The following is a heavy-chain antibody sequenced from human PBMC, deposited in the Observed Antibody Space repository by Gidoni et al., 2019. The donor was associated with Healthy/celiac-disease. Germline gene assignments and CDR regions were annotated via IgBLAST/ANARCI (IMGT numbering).Heavy chain of an antibody. CDR1: GFPSSSYA. V-gene: IGHV3-23*04. D-gene: IGHD1-26*01. J-gene: IGHJ5*02. CDR3: AKDNSGSYRNWFDP. CDR2: ISGSGGST. Sequence: EVQLVESGGGLVQTGGSLRLACAASGFPSSSYAMSWVRQAPGKGLEWVSAISGSGGSTYYADSVKGRFTISRDNSKNTLYLQMNSLRAEDTAVYYCAKDNSGSYRNWFDPWGQGTLVTVSS.